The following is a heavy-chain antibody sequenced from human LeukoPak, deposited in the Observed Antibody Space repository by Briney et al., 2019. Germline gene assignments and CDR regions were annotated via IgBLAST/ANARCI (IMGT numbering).Heavy chain of an antibody. Sequence: GGSLRLSCAASGFTFSYYWMSWVRQAPGKGLEWVANIKQDGSEKYYVDSLKGRFTISRDNSKNTLYLQTNSLRAEDTALYYCVRDRDSTGYYDYWGQGTLVTVSS. J-gene: IGHJ4*02. V-gene: IGHV3-7*01. D-gene: IGHD3-22*01. CDR2: IKQDGSEK. CDR1: GFTFSYYW. CDR3: VRDRDSTGYYDY.